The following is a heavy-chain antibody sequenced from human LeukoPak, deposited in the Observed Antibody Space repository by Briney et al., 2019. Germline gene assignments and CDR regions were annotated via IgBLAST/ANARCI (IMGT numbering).Heavy chain of an antibody. CDR3: ARGREYSSSSGDY. Sequence: YPGGSLRLSCAASGFTFSSYAMHWVRQAPGKGLEWVAVISYDESNKYYADSVKGRFTISRDNSKNTLYLQMNSLRAEDTAVYYCARGREYSSSSGDYWGQGTLVTVSS. CDR1: GFTFSSYA. CDR2: ISYDESNK. J-gene: IGHJ4*02. V-gene: IGHV3-30-3*01. D-gene: IGHD6-6*01.